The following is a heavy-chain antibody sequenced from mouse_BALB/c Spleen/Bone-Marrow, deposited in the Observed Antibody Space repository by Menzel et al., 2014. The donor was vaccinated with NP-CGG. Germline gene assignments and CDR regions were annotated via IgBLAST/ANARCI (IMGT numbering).Heavy chain of an antibody. V-gene: IGHV7-3*02. CDR3: ARNGNYDFDY. D-gene: IGHD2-1*01. Sequence: DVQLQESGGGLVQPGGSLRLSCATSGFTFTDYYMSWVRQPPGEALEWLGFIRNKANGYTTEYSASGQVRFTISSDNSHSILYRQKNTVRAEYNATNDCARNGNYDFDYWGQGTTLTVSS. CDR2: IRNKANGYTT. CDR1: GFTFTDYY. J-gene: IGHJ2*01.